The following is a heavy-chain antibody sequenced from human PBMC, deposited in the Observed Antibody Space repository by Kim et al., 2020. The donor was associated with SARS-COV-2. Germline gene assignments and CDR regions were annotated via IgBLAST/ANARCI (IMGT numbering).Heavy chain of an antibody. J-gene: IGHJ6*02. V-gene: IGHV3-33*01. D-gene: IGHD2-2*01. Sequence: GGSLRLSCAASGFTFSSYGMHWVRQAPGKGLEWVTVIRFDGSEKSYADSVKGRFIISRDNSRKTLDLQMNSLTVEDTAVYYCARDWWGDGCGSVSCSNMDFWGQGTTVIVSS. CDR3: ARDWWGDGCGSVSCSNMDF. CDR1: GFTFSSYG. CDR2: IRFDGSEK.